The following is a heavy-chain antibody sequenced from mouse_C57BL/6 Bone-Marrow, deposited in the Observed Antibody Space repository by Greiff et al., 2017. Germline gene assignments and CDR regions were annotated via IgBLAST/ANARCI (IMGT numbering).Heavy chain of an antibody. CDR1: GYAFSSSW. V-gene: IGHV1-82*01. CDR3: ARWLPLAY. D-gene: IGHD2-2*01. CDR2: IYPGDGDT. J-gene: IGHJ3*01. Sequence: QVQLQQSGPELVKPGASVKISCKASGYAFSSSWMNWVKQRPGKGLEWIGRIYPGDGDTNYNGKFKGKATLTADKSSSTAYMQLSSLTSEDSAVYFCARWLPLAYWGQGTLVTVSA.